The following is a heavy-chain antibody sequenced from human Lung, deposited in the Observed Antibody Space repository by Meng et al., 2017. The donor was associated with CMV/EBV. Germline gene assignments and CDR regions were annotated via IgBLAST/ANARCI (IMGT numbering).Heavy chain of an antibody. Sequence: SXTXSLXCTVSGGSISSYYWSWIRQPPGKGLEWIGYIYYSGSTNYSPSLKSRVTISVDTSKNQFSLKLSSVTAADTAVYYCARDSRSELEYFQHLGQGPLVTVSS. D-gene: IGHD1-7*01. J-gene: IGHJ1*01. CDR3: ARDSRSELEYFQH. CDR2: IYYSGST. V-gene: IGHV4-59*01. CDR1: GGSISSYY.